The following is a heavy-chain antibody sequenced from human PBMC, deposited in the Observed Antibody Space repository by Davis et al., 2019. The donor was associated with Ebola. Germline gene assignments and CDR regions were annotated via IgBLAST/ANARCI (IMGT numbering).Heavy chain of an antibody. J-gene: IGHJ4*02. D-gene: IGHD1-1*01. CDR2: ISSSSSTI. CDR1: GFTFSSYS. Sequence: PGGSLRLSCAASGFTFSSYSMNWVRQAPGKGLEWVSYISSSSSTIYYADSVKGRFTISRDNAKNSLYLQMNSLRAEDTAVYYCARDNWNYLDYWGQGTLVTVSS. CDR3: ARDNWNYLDY. V-gene: IGHV3-48*04.